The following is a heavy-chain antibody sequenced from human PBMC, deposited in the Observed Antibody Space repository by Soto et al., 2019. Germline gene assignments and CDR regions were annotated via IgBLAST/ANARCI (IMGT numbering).Heavy chain of an antibody. CDR1: GVSISNYY. J-gene: IGHJ4*02. CDR3: RRDFDY. Sequence: SETLSLTCTVSGVSISNYYWSWIRQPAGKGLEWIGRLSTSGNTNYNPSLKSRVTMSLDTSKNQFSLMLNSVTAADTAAYYCRRDFDYWGQGTLVTVSS. V-gene: IGHV4-4*07. D-gene: IGHD6-6*01. CDR2: LSTSGNT.